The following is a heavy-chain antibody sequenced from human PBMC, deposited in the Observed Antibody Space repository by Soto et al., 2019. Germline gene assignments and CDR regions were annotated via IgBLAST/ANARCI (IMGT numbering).Heavy chain of an antibody. V-gene: IGHV1-2*04. Sequence: ASVKVSCKASGYTFTGYYMHWVRQAPGQGLEWMGWINPNSGGTNYAQKFQGWVTMTRDTCISTAYMELSRLRSDDTAVYYCARDGEGAAVADFYFDYWGQGTLVTVSS. J-gene: IGHJ4*02. CDR3: ARDGEGAAVADFYFDY. D-gene: IGHD6-19*01. CDR1: GYTFTGYY. CDR2: INPNSGGT.